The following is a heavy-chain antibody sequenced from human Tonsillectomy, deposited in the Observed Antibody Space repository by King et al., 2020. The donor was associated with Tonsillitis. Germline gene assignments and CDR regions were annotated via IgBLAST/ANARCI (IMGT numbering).Heavy chain of an antibody. Sequence: QLQESGPGLVKPSETLSLTCTVSGGSISGYYWSWIRQPPGKGLEWIGYIYYSGNTDYNPSLKSRVTILVDTSKNQFSLKLSSVTAADTAVYYCARDRNTAMLTHGMDVWGQGTTVTVSS. CDR1: GGSISGYY. CDR3: ARDRNTAMLTHGMDV. V-gene: IGHV4-59*01. J-gene: IGHJ6*02. CDR2: IYYSGNT. D-gene: IGHD5-18*01.